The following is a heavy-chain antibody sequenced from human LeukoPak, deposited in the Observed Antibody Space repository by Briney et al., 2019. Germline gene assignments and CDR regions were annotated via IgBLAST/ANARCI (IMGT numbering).Heavy chain of an antibody. Sequence: PSETLSLTCTVSGYSISSGCYWSWIRQPPGKGLEWIGYIYYSGSTNYNPSLKSRVTISVDTSKNQFSLKLSSVTAADTAVYYCARVFDYGSGSYYMDVWGKGTTVTVSS. CDR1: GYSISSGCY. CDR3: ARVFDYGSGSYYMDV. J-gene: IGHJ6*03. CDR2: IYYSGST. V-gene: IGHV4-61*01. D-gene: IGHD3-10*01.